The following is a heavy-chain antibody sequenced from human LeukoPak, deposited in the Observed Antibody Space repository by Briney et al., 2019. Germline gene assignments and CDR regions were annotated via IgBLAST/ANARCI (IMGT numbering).Heavy chain of an antibody. D-gene: IGHD5-18*01. Sequence: GGSLRLSCAASGFSISIYALHWVRQAPGKGLQYVSGISNGGSIDYANSVKGRFTISRDNSKNTLYLQMGSLRPEDMAVYYCARDFSYGSGFDYWGQGLLVTVSS. CDR2: ISNGGSI. V-gene: IGHV3-64*01. CDR3: ARDFSYGSGFDY. CDR1: GFSISIYA. J-gene: IGHJ4*02.